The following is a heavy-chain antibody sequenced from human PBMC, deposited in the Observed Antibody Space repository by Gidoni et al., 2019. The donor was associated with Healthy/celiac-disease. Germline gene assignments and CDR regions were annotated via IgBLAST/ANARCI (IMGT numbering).Heavy chain of an antibody. CDR3: ARVHKLWLKADY. V-gene: IGHV1-2*02. CDR1: GYTFPGYY. Sequence: QVQLVPSGAEVKKPGASVKVSCKASGYTFPGYYMHWVRQAPGQGLEWMGWINPNSGGKNYAQKFQGRVTMTRDTSISTAYMELSRLRSDDTAVYYCARVHKLWLKADYWGQGTLVTVSS. J-gene: IGHJ4*02. CDR2: INPNSGGK. D-gene: IGHD5-18*01.